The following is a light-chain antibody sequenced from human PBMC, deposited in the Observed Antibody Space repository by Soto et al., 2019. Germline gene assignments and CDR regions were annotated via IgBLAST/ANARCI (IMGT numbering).Light chain of an antibody. V-gene: IGKV3-20*01. Sequence: ENVLTQSPGTLSLSPGERATLSCRASQSVNNDYLAWYQQRPGQSPSLLIYGASTRLTGIPDRFSGSGSGTDFTLTISRLEPEDFAVYYCQQYGSSGTFGQGTKVDIK. J-gene: IGKJ1*01. CDR2: GAS. CDR1: QSVNNDY. CDR3: QQYGSSGT.